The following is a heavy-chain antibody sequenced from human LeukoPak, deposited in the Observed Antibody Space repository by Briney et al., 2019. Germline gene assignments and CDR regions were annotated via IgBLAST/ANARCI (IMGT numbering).Heavy chain of an antibody. CDR1: GFTFNIYA. D-gene: IGHD3-22*01. CDR3: ASNPSFTYDSSGYYCPC. Sequence: QSGGSLRLSCAASGFTFNIYAMTWVRQAPGEGLEWVSTISGSGGSTYYADSVEGRFTISRDNSKNTLYLQMDSLRAEDTAVYYCASNPSFTYDSSGYYCPCWGQGTLVTVSS. V-gene: IGHV3-23*01. J-gene: IGHJ4*02. CDR2: ISGSGGST.